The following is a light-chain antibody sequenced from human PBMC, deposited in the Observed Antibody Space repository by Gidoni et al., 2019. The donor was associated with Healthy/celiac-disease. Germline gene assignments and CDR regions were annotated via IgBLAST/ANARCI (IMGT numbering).Light chain of an antibody. V-gene: IGKV1-33*01. CDR2: DAS. J-gene: IGKJ4*01. Sequence: DIQLTPSPSSLSASVGDRVTITCQASQDISNYLNWYQQKPGKAPKLLIYDASNLETGVPSSFSGSGSGTDFTFTISSLQPEDIATYYCQQYDNLPLTFGGGTKEEIK. CDR1: QDISNY. CDR3: QQYDNLPLT.